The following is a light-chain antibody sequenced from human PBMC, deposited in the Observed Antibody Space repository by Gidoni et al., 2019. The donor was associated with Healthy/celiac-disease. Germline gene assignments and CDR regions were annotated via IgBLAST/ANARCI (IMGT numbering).Light chain of an antibody. Sequence: EIVMTQSPATLSVSPGERATLSCRASQSVSSNLAWYQQKPGQAPRRLIYGASTRATGIPARFSGSGSWTEFTLTISSLQSEDVAVDYCQQYNNWPPRGTFGQXTKVEIK. CDR3: QQYNNWPPRGT. V-gene: IGKV3-15*01. CDR2: GAS. CDR1: QSVSSN. J-gene: IGKJ1*01.